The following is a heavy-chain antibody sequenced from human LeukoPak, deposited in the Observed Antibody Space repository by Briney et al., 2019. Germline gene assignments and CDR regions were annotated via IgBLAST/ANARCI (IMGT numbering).Heavy chain of an antibody. CDR2: VSGSGSHT. J-gene: IGHJ4*02. CDR3: AKDERGYDCYFDY. CDR1: GFNFSIYA. Sequence: GGSLRLSCAASGFNFSIYAMSWVRQAPGKGLEWVSSVSGSGSHTYYADSVKGRFTISRDNSKNTLYLQMDSLRAEDAAVYYCAKDERGYDCYFDYWGQGALVTVSS. D-gene: IGHD5-12*01. V-gene: IGHV3-23*01.